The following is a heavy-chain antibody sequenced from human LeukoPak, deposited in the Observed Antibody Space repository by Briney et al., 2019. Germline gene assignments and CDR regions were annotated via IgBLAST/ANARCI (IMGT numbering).Heavy chain of an antibody. J-gene: IGHJ4*02. CDR3: TRSAGWWSLDY. CDR2: ISHTGST. V-gene: IGHV4-4*02. CDR1: GDSISNSFW. D-gene: IGHD2-8*02. Sequence: SETLSLTCTVSGDSISNSFWWSWVRQPPGKGLDWIGEISHTGSTKYNPSLKNRVTISRDSSKNQFSLKLNSVTAADTATYYCTRSAGWWSLDYWGRGALVTVSS.